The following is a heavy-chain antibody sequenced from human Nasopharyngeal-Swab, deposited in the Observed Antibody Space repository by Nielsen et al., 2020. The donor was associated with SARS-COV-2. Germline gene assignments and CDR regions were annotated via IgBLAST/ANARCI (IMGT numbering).Heavy chain of an antibody. V-gene: IGHV3-30*18. CDR2: ITSDESHK. Sequence: GESLKISCAASGFTFSSYWMSWVRQAPGKGLEWVALITSDESHKFYADSVRGRFAVSRDNSRNTLYLQMNTLRTEDTAVYYCAKGGDMDVWGQGTTVTVSS. CDR1: GFTFSSYW. J-gene: IGHJ6*02. CDR3: AKGGDMDV. D-gene: IGHD3-10*01.